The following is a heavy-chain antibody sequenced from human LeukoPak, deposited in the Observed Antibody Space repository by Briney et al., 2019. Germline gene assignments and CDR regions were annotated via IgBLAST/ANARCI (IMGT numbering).Heavy chain of an antibody. CDR3: AKNGGSSSWYYFDY. J-gene: IGHJ4*02. V-gene: IGHV3-23*01. CDR2: IPNSGGST. D-gene: IGHD6-13*01. CDR1: GFTFSSYA. Sequence: PGGSLRLSCAASGFTFSSYAMSRVRQAPGKGLEWVSIIPNSGGSTYYADSVKGRFTISRDNSKNTLYLQMNSLRAEDTAVYYCAKNGGSSSWYYFDYWGQGTLVTVSS.